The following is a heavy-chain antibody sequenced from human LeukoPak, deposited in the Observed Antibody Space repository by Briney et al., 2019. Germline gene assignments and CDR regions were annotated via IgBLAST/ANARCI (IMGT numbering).Heavy chain of an antibody. V-gene: IGHV3-48*01. Sequence: PGGSLRLSCAASGFTFSSYSMNWVRQAPGKGREWVSYISSSSSTIYYADSVKGRFTISRDNAKNSLYLQMNSLRAEDTAVYYCAREMNTAPDYWGQGTLVTVSS. J-gene: IGHJ4*02. CDR2: ISSSSSTI. CDR1: GFTFSSYS. D-gene: IGHD5-18*01. CDR3: AREMNTAPDY.